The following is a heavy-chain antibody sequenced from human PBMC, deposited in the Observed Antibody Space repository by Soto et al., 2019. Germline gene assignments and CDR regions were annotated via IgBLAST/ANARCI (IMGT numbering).Heavy chain of an antibody. Sequence: GGSLRLSCAASGFTFSSYGMHWVRQAPGKGLEWVAVISYDGSNKYYADSVKGRFTISRDNSKNTLYLQMNSLRAEDTAVYYCAKDYCSGGSCYWFDPWGQGTPVTVSS. CDR1: GFTFSSYG. D-gene: IGHD2-15*01. V-gene: IGHV3-30*18. CDR2: ISYDGSNK. J-gene: IGHJ5*02. CDR3: AKDYCSGGSCYWFDP.